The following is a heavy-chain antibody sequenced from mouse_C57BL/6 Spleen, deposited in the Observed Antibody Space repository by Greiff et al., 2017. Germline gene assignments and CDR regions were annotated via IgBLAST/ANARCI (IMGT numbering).Heavy chain of an antibody. J-gene: IGHJ1*03. CDR3: ARWNYYGSSPRYFEV. CDR1: GYTFTSYW. D-gene: IGHD1-1*01. Sequence: QVQLQQPGAELVMPGASVKLSCKASGYTFTSYWMHWVKQRPGQGLEWIGEIDPSDSYTNYNQKFKGKSTLTVDKSSSTAYMQLSSLTSEDSAVYYCARWNYYGSSPRYFEVWGTGTTVTVSS. V-gene: IGHV1-69*01. CDR2: IDPSDSYT.